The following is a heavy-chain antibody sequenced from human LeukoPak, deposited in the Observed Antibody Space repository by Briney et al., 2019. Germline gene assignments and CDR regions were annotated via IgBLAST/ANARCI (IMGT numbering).Heavy chain of an antibody. J-gene: IGHJ6*03. CDR1: GFTFSSSW. D-gene: IGHD3-3*01. CDR3: AKDPTIFGVAQPYYYYYYMDV. CDR2: INTDGSST. Sequence: GGSLRLSCAASGFTFSSSWMHWVRQAPGKGLVWVSRINTDGSSTSYADSVKGRFTISRDNTKNTLYLQMNSLRAEDTAVYYCAKDPTIFGVAQPYYYYYYMDVWGKGTTVTDSS. V-gene: IGHV3-74*01.